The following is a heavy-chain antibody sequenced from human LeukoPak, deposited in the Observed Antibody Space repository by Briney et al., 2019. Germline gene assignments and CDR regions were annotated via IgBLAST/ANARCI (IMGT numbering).Heavy chain of an antibody. V-gene: IGHV3-23*01. CDR1: GFTFSSYA. D-gene: IGHD5-18*01. CDR2: ISGSGGST. Sequence: GGSLRLSCAASGFTFSSYAMSWVRQAPGKGLEWVSAISGSGGSTYYADSVKGRFTISRDNSKNTLYLQMNSLRAEDTAVYYCAKGSHGYSYGYQDYWGQGTLVTVSS. CDR3: AKGSHGYSYGYQDY. J-gene: IGHJ4*02.